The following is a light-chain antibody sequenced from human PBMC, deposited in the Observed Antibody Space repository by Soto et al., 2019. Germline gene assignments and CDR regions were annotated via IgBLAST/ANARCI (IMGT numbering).Light chain of an antibody. CDR2: GAS. V-gene: IGKV3-15*01. CDR1: QSVISN. Sequence: EIVMTQSPATLSVSPGERATLSCRASQSVISNLALYQQKPGQAPRLLIYGASTRATGIPARFSGSGSGTEFTLTISSLQSEDFAVYYCQQYNNWPRTFGPGTKVDIK. J-gene: IGKJ3*01. CDR3: QQYNNWPRT.